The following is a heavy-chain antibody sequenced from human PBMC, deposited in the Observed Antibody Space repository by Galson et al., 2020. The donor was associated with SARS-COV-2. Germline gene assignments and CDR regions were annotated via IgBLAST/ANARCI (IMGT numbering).Heavy chain of an antibody. CDR1: GFTFSTYG. CDR3: ARGSSSNAFDI. Sequence: TGGSLRLSCEASGFTFSTYGMDWVRQAPGKGLDWVAVIWYDGSNKYYADSVKGRFTISRDNSKNTLYLQMNSLRADDTAVYYCARGSSSNAFDIWGQGTMVTVSS. J-gene: IGHJ3*02. V-gene: IGHV3-33*01. D-gene: IGHD3-10*01. CDR2: IWYDGSNK.